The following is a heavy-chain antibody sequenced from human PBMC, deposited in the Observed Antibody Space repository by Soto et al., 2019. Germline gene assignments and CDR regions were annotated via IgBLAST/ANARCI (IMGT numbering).Heavy chain of an antibody. J-gene: IGHJ4*02. CDR1: GYTFTSYY. V-gene: IGHV1-46*03. D-gene: IGHD2-15*01. CDR3: ARDDCSGGSCYSPFDY. Sequence: QVQLVQSGAEVKKPGASVKVSCKASGYTFTSYYMHWVRQAPGQGLEWMGIINPSGGSTSYAQKFQGRVTMTRDKSTSTVYMELSRLRSEDTAVYYCARDDCSGGSCYSPFDYWGQGTLVTVSS. CDR2: INPSGGST.